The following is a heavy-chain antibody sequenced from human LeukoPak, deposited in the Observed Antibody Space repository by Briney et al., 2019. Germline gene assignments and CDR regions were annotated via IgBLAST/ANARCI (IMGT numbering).Heavy chain of an antibody. V-gene: IGHV4-4*09. D-gene: IGHD1-1*01. Sequence: SETLSLTCTVSDGSFSSFSWSWIRQPAGKGLERIGYIQLSGNTNYNPALKSRVSISLDTSKNQFSLHLSSVTAADTAVYYGARLIRAWNDHFDPWGQGTLATVFS. CDR2: IQLSGNT. J-gene: IGHJ5*02. CDR1: DGSFSSFS. CDR3: ARLIRAWNDHFDP.